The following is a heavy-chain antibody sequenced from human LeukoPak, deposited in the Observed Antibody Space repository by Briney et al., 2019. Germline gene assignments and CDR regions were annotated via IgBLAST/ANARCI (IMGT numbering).Heavy chain of an antibody. V-gene: IGHV1-69*13. CDR3: ARDNYGGNSDWYFDP. J-gene: IGHJ2*01. CDR1: GGTFSSYA. CDR2: IIPIFGTA. Sequence: GASVKVSCKASGGTFSSYAISWVRQAPGQGPEWMGGIIPIFGTANYAQKFQGRVTITADESTSTAYMELSSLRSEDTAVYYCARDNYGGNSDWYFDPWGRGTLVTVSS. D-gene: IGHD4-23*01.